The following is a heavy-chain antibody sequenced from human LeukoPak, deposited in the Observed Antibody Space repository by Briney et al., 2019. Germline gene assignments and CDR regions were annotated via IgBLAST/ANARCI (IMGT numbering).Heavy chain of an antibody. CDR2: IKSKTDGGTT. Sequence: GGSLRLSCAASGFTFSNAWMSWVRQAPGKGREWVGRIKSKTDGGTTDYAAPVKGRFTISRDDSKNTLYLQMNSLKTEDTAVYYCTTAYYYDSSGYYPYYFDYWGQGTLVTVSS. V-gene: IGHV3-15*01. D-gene: IGHD3-22*01. CDR1: GFTFSNAW. CDR3: TTAYYYDSSGYYPYYFDY. J-gene: IGHJ4*02.